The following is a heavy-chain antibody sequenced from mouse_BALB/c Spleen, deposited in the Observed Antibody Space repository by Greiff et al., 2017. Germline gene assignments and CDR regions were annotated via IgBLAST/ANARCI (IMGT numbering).Heavy chain of an antibody. D-gene: IGHD1-1*02. V-gene: IGHV14-3*02. CDR1: GFNIKDTY. CDR3: ARDGSYYYWYIDV. Sequence: EVQLQQSGAELVKPGASVKLSCTASGFNIKDTYMHWVKQRPAQGLEWIGRIDPANGNTKYDPKFQGKATITADTSSNTAYLQLSSLTSEDTAVYYCARDGSYYYWYIDVWGAGTTVTVSS. J-gene: IGHJ1*01. CDR2: IDPANGNT.